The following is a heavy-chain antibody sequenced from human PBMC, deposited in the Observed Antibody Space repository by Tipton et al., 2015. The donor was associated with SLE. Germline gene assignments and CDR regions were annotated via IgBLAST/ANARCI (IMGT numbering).Heavy chain of an antibody. V-gene: IGHV4-61*02. J-gene: IGHJ4*02. Sequence: TLSLTCTVSGGSVGSTNYYWSWIRQPAGRGLEWIGRIYSSGTTNYNPSLKSRLSISIDTSNNQFSLKLNSVTAADTAVYYCARGERSSMPDCWGQGTLVTVSS. CDR2: IYSSGTT. CDR1: GGSVGSTNYY. D-gene: IGHD2-2*01. CDR3: ARGERSSMPDC.